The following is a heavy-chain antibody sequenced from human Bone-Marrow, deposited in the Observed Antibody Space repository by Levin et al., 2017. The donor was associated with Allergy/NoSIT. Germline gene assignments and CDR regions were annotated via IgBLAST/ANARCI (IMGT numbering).Heavy chain of an antibody. V-gene: IGHV1-2*02. CDR3: ARVSWGRYSGYDPGDDC. D-gene: IGHD5-12*01. Sequence: ASVKVSCKASGYTFTGYYMHWVRQAPGQGLEWMGWINPNSGGTNYAQKFQGRVTMTRDTSISTAYMELSRLRSDDTAVYYCARVSWGRYSGYDPGDDCWGQGTMVTVSS. CDR2: INPNSGGT. CDR1: GYTFTGYY. J-gene: IGHJ3*01.